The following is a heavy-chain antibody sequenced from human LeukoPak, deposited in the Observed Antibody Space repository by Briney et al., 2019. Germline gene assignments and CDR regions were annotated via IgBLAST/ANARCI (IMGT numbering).Heavy chain of an antibody. CDR3: AREVAI. V-gene: IGHV1-3*01. J-gene: IGHJ4*02. CDR2: MHAGNENT. Sequence: ASEKVSCKASGYTFTTYTMHWVRQAPGQGLEWMGWMHAGNENTKYSQKFQGRVTITWDTSASTAYMELSSLRSEDTAVYYCAREVAIWGQGTLVTVSS. CDR1: GYTFTTYT. D-gene: IGHD2-15*01.